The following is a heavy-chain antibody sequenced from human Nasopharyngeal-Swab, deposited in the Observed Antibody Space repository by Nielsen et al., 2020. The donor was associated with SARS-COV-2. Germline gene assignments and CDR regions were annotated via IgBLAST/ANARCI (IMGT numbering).Heavy chain of an antibody. J-gene: IGHJ3*02. CDR3: ARGDTIFGKGSYDAFDI. D-gene: IGHD3-3*01. V-gene: IGHV1-69*06. CDR1: GGTFSSYA. Sequence: SVTVSCKASGGTFSSYAISWVRQAPGQGREGMGGIIPIFGTANYAQKFQGRVTITADKSTSTAYMELSSLRSEDTAVYYCARGDTIFGKGSYDAFDIWGQGTMVTVSS. CDR2: IIPIFGTA.